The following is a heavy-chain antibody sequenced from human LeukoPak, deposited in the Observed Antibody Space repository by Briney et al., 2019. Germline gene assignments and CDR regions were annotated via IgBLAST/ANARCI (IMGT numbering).Heavy chain of an antibody. J-gene: IGHJ6*02. CDR1: RFTFSSYS. V-gene: IGHV3-21*01. CDR2: ISSSSSYI. D-gene: IGHD3-3*01. Sequence: GGSLRLSCAASRFTFSSYSMNWVRQAPGKGLEWVSSISSSSSYIYYADSLKGRFTISRDNAKNSLYLQMNSLRAEDTAVYYCARDTIFGVVIAYYGMDVWGQGTTVTVSS. CDR3: ARDTIFGVVIAYYGMDV.